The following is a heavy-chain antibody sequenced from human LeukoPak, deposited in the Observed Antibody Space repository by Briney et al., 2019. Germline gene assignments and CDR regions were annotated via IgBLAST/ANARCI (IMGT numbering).Heavy chain of an antibody. V-gene: IGHV3-30-3*01. D-gene: IGHD1-26*01. CDR3: ARWGGTYYVAAFDI. Sequence: PGGSLRLSCAASGLTFSSYAMHWVRQAPGKGLEWVAVISYDGSNKYYADSVKGRFTVSRDNAKNSLYLQMNNLRAEDTAVYYCARWGGTYYVAAFDIWGQGTTVTVSS. CDR1: GLTFSSYA. J-gene: IGHJ3*02. CDR2: ISYDGSNK.